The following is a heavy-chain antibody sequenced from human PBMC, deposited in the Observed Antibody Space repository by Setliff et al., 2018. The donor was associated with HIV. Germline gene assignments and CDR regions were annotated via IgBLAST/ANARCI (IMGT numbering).Heavy chain of an antibody. V-gene: IGHV3-15*01. CDR1: GLTFSNAW. CDR3: TTSSGSFYQYYYYMDV. Sequence: SCVASGLTFSNAWMSWVRQAPGKGLEWVGRIKTKTDGGTTDYAAPVKGRFTISRDDSENTLYLQMNTLKTDDTAVYYCTTSSGSFYQYYYYMDVWGKGTTVTVS. CDR2: IKTKTDGGTT. D-gene: IGHD1-26*01. J-gene: IGHJ6*03.